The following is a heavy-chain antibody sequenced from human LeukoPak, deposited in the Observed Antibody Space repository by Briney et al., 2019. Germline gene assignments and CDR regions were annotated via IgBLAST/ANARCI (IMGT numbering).Heavy chain of an antibody. CDR3: ARDLYSSSWYLDY. J-gene: IGHJ4*02. Sequence: EGSLRLSCAASGFTFSDYYMSWIRQAPGKGLEWVSYISSSGSTIYYADSVRGRFTISRDNAKNSLYLQMNSLRAEDTAVYYCARDLYSSSWYLDYWGQGTLVTVSS. CDR1: GFTFSDYY. CDR2: ISSSGSTI. D-gene: IGHD6-13*01. V-gene: IGHV3-11*01.